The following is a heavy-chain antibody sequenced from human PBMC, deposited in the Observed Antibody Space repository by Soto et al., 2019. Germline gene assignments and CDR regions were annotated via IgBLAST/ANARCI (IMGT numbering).Heavy chain of an antibody. D-gene: IGHD6-13*01. Sequence: NPSETLSLTCAVSGYSISSGYYWGWIRQPPGKGLEWIGSIYHSGSTYYNPSLKSRVTISVDTSKNQFSLKLSSVTAADTAVYYCARDGYNGMDVWGQGTTVTVSS. V-gene: IGHV4-38-2*02. CDR1: GYSISSGYY. J-gene: IGHJ6*02. CDR3: ARDGYNGMDV. CDR2: IYHSGST.